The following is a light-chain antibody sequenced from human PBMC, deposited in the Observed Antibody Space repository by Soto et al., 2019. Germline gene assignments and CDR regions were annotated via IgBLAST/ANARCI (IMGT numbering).Light chain of an antibody. J-gene: IGKJ4*01. CDR2: AAS. V-gene: IGKV1-9*01. Sequence: IQLTQSPSSLSASVRDRVTFTCRASQGISSYLAWYQQIPGKAPKLLIYAASTLQSGVPSRFSGSGSGTDFTLTISSLQPEDFATYYCQQLNSYPLTFGGETKVEI. CDR3: QQLNSYPLT. CDR1: QGISSY.